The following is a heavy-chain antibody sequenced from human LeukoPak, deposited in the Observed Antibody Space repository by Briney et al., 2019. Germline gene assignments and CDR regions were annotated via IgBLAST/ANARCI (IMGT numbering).Heavy chain of an antibody. V-gene: IGHV3-21*01. J-gene: IGHJ3*02. D-gene: IGHD6-13*01. Sequence: GGSLRLSCAASGFTFSSYSMNWVRQAPGKGLEWVSSISSSSSYIYYADSVKGRFTISRDNAKNSLYLQMNSLRAEDTAVYYCARDAIYSSSWYRGAFDIWGQGTMVTVSS. CDR3: ARDAIYSSSWYRGAFDI. CDR2: ISSSSSYI. CDR1: GFTFSSYS.